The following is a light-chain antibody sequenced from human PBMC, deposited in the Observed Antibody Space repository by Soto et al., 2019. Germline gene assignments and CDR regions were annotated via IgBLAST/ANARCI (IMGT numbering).Light chain of an antibody. CDR2: AAS. V-gene: IGKV1-39*01. CDR1: QSISSY. Sequence: DIQMTQSPSSLSASVGDRVTITCRASQSISSYLNWYQHKPGKTPKLLIYAASSLQSGVPARFSGSGSGTGFTLTISSLQPEDFATYYCQQSYSTPLGFGQGTKV. J-gene: IGKJ1*01. CDR3: QQSYSTPLG.